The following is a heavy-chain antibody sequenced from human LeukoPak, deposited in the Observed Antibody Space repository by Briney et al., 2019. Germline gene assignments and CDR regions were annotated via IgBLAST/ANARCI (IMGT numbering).Heavy chain of an antibody. Sequence: ASVKVSCKASGYTFTGYYMHWVRQAPGQGLEWVGWINPNSGGTNYAQKFQGRVTMTRDTSISTAYMELSRLRSDDTAVYYCARGGGYCSGGSCDLFDYWGQGTLVTVSS. CDR1: GYTFTGYY. CDR3: ARGGGYCSGGSCDLFDY. CDR2: INPNSGGT. V-gene: IGHV1-2*02. D-gene: IGHD2-15*01. J-gene: IGHJ4*02.